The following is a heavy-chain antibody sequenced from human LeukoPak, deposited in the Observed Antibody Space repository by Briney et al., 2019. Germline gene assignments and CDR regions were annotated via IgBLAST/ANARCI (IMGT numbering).Heavy chain of an antibody. V-gene: IGHV3-21*01. CDR1: GFTFSSYS. J-gene: IGHJ3*02. Sequence: NPGGSLRLSCAASGFTFSSYSMNWVRQAPGKGLEWVSSISSSSSYIYYADSVKGRFTISRDNAKNSLYLQMNSLRAKDTAVYYCARDGWELHDAFDIWGQGTMVTVSS. CDR3: ARDGWELHDAFDI. D-gene: IGHD1-26*01. CDR2: ISSSSSYI.